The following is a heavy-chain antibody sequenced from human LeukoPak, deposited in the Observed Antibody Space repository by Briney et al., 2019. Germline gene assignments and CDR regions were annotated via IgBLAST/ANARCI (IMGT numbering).Heavy chain of an antibody. J-gene: IGHJ5*02. V-gene: IGHV1-18*04. CDR2: ISAYNGNT. CDR3: AAHKSYYYDSSGYYST. CDR1: GYTFTGYY. D-gene: IGHD3-22*01. Sequence: GASVKVSCKASGYTFTGYYMHWVRQAPGQGLEWMGWISAYNGNTNYAQKLQGRVTMTTDTSTSTAYMELRSLRSDDTAVYYCAAHKSYYYDSSGYYSTWGQGTLVTVSS.